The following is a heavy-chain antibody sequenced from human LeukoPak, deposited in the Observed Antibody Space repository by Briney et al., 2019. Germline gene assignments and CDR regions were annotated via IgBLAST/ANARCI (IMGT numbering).Heavy chain of an antibody. CDR1: GFTVSGNY. J-gene: IGHJ4*02. CDR3: ARVVVSSSSDYFDY. CDR2: IYSGDST. D-gene: IGHD6-6*01. V-gene: IGHV3-53*05. Sequence: GGSLRLSCAASGFTVSGNYMSWVRQAPGKGLEWVSVIYSGDSTYYADSVKGRFTISRDDSKNTLYLQMNSLRAEDTAVYYCARVVVSSSSDYFDYWGQGTLATVSS.